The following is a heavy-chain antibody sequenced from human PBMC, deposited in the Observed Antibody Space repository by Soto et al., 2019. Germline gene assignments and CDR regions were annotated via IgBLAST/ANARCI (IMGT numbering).Heavy chain of an antibody. J-gene: IGHJ4*02. CDR3: ARGGGYCSGGNCYSLDY. CDR1: GYTFRSHG. Sequence: QAQLVQSGAEVKKPGASVKVSCKASGYTFRSHGITWVRQAPGQGLEWMGWISANNGNTNYARKLQGRVTMTTDTSTSTAYMELRSLKSDDTAVYYCARGGGYCSGGNCYSLDYWGQGTLVSVPS. V-gene: IGHV1-18*04. D-gene: IGHD2-15*01. CDR2: ISANNGNT.